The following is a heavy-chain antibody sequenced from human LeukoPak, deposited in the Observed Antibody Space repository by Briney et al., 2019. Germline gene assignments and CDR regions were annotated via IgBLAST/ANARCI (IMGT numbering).Heavy chain of an antibody. V-gene: IGHV3-66*01. CDR2: IYSGGST. CDR3: ARSLSFSYDSSGYYPYAFDI. CDR1: EFTVSSNY. Sequence: GGSLRLPCAASEFTVSSNYMSWVRQAPGKGLEWVSVIYSGGSTFYADSVKGRFTISRDNSKNTLYLQMNSLRAEDTAVYYCARSLSFSYDSSGYYPYAFDIWGQGTMVTVPS. J-gene: IGHJ3*02. D-gene: IGHD3-22*01.